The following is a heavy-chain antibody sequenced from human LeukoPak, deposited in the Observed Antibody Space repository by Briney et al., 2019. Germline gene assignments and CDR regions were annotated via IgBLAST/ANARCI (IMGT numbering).Heavy chain of an antibody. CDR3: ARLISLGG. J-gene: IGHJ4*02. CDR2: IKQDGSKK. V-gene: IGHV3-7*01. CDR1: GLTFSSYW. D-gene: IGHD3-16*01. Sequence: QPGRSLRLSCAASGLTFSSYWMSWVRHGPGEGLEWVGNIKQDGSKKNYVDSVKGRFTISRVNAKNSLYLQMNSRRVEDTAVYYCARLISLGGWGLGAPVTVSS.